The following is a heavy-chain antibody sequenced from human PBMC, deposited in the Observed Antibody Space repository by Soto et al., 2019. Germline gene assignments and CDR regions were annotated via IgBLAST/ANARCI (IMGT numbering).Heavy chain of an antibody. CDR2: IYYSGST. CDR3: ARESGGFLEWLWTPYYYYGMDV. J-gene: IGHJ6*02. V-gene: IGHV4-30-4*08. Sequence: SETLSLTCTVSGGSFSPNYWSWIRQPPGKGLEWIGYIYYSGSTYYNPSLKSRVTISVDTSKNQFSLKLSSVTAADTAVYYCARESGGFLEWLWTPYYYYGMDVWGQGTTVTVSS. CDR1: GGSFSPNY. D-gene: IGHD3-3*01.